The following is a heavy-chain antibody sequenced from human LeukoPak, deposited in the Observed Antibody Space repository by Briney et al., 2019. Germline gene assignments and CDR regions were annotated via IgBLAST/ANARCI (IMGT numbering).Heavy chain of an antibody. CDR2: ISGSGGST. J-gene: IGHJ4*02. CDR3: AKSEEAVLRYFDWWDY. Sequence: GGSLRPSCAASGFTFSSYAMSWVRQAPGKGLEWVSAISGSGGSTYYADSVKGRFTISRDNSKNTLYLQMNSLRAEDTTVYYCAKSEEAVLRYFDWWDYWGQGTLVTVSS. V-gene: IGHV3-23*01. D-gene: IGHD3-9*01. CDR1: GFTFSSYA.